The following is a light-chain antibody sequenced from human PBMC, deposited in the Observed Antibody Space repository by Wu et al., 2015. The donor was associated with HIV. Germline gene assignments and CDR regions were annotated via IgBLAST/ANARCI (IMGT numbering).Light chain of an antibody. J-gene: IGKJ1*01. CDR2: AAS. CDR1: QGIGGY. CDR3: QKYNTAPWT. Sequence: DIQMDQSPSSLSASVGDTVTITCRASQGIGGYLAWYQQKPGEVPKLLIYAASTLQSGVPSRFSGSGSGTDFTLTISSLQPEDVATYYCQKYNTAPWTFGQGTKVEMK. V-gene: IGKV1-27*01.